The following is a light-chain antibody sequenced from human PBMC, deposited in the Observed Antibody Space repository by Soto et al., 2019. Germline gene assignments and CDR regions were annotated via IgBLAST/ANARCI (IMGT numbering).Light chain of an antibody. CDR2: DVS. CDR1: SSDVGGYNY. CDR3: CSHVGRFVV. J-gene: IGLJ2*01. V-gene: IGLV2-11*01. Sequence: QSVLTQPRSVSGSPGQSVTISCTGTSSDVGGYNYVSWYQQHPGKAPKLMIYDVSKRPSGVPDRFSGSKSGNTASLTISGLQAEDEADYYCCSHVGRFVVFGGGTKLTVL.